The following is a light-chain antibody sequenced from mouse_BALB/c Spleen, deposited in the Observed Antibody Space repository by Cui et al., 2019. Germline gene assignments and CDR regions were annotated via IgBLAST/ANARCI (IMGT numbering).Light chain of an antibody. CDR3: VQYAQFPYT. CDR1: QGISSN. V-gene: IGKV14-100*01. Sequence: DILMTQSPSSMSLSLGDTVSITCHASQGISSNIGWLQQKPGKSFKGLIYHGTNLEDGVPSRFSGSGSGADYSLTISSLESEDFADYYCVQYAQFPYTFGGGTKLEIK. J-gene: IGKJ2*01. CDR2: HGT.